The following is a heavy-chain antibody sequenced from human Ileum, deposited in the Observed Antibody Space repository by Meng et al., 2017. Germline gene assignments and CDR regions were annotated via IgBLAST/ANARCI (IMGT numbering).Heavy chain of an antibody. Sequence: VQLQQWGAGLLKPSETLSLTCAVFGGSLSGYYCNWFRQPPGKGLEWIGGSDHVRNTIPTPSLKGRLTISVDTSKNQISLRLTSVIAADTAVYYCVYFWSGYFTSGQGTLVTVSS. D-gene: IGHD3-3*01. CDR2: SDHVRNT. CDR3: VYFWSGYFT. CDR1: GGSLSGYY. J-gene: IGHJ5*02. V-gene: IGHV4-34*01.